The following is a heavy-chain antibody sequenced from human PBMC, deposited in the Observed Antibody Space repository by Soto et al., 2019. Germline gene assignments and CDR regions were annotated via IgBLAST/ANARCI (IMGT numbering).Heavy chain of an antibody. J-gene: IGHJ4*02. Sequence: ASVKVSFKASGYTFTSYYMHWLRQAPGQGLEWMGIINPSGGSTSYAQKFQGRVTMTRDTSTSTVYMELSSLRSEDTAVYYCARDVYCGGDCYARYFDYWGQGTLVTVSS. CDR2: INPSGGST. D-gene: IGHD2-21*02. V-gene: IGHV1-46*01. CDR3: ARDVYCGGDCYARYFDY. CDR1: GYTFTSYY.